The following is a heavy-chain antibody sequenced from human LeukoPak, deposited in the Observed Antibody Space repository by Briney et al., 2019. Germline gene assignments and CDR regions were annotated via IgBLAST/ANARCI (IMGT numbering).Heavy chain of an antibody. CDR1: GFTFSSYA. D-gene: IGHD6-19*01. CDR3: ARDSSGWSATLDY. CDR2: ISVSGGST. J-gene: IGHJ4*02. Sequence: GGSLRLSCAASGFTFSSYAMRWVRQAPGKGLEWVSAISVSGGSTYYADSVKGRFTISRDNAKNSLYLQMNSLRAEDTAVYYCARDSSGWSATLDYWGQGTLVTVSS. V-gene: IGHV3-23*01.